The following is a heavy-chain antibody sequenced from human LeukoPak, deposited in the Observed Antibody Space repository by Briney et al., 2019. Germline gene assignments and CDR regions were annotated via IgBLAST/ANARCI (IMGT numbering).Heavy chain of an antibody. CDR3: ARANFLYCSSSTCLFDY. V-gene: IGHV1-2*02. CDR1: GYTFTDYY. D-gene: IGHD2-2*01. Sequence: ASVKVSCKASGYTFTDYYMHWVRQAPGQGFEWMGWINPNDGDTNNAQKLQGRVTMTRDTSISTAHMEVSRLRSDDTAVYYCARANFLYCSSSTCLFDYWGQGTLVTVSS. CDR2: INPNDGDT. J-gene: IGHJ4*02.